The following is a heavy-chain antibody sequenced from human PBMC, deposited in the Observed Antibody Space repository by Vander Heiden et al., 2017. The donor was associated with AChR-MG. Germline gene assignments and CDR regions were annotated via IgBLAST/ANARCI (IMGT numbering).Heavy chain of an antibody. CDR2: IIPIFGTA. CDR3: ARGVDYSGEIYYYYYMDV. CDR1: GGTFSSYA. D-gene: IGHD4-4*01. V-gene: IGHV1-69*01. J-gene: IGHJ6*03. Sequence: QVQLVQSGAEVKKPGSSVKVSCKASGGTFSSYAISWVRQAPGQGLEWMGGIIPIFGTANYAKKFQGRVTITADESTSTAYRELSSLRSEETAVYYCARGVDYSGEIYYYYYMDVWGKGTTVTVSS.